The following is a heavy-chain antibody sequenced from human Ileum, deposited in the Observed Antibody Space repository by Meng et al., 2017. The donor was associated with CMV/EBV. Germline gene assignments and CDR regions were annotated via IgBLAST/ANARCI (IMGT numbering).Heavy chain of an antibody. V-gene: IGHV3-30*04. Sequence: FSFSSPAMHWVRQAPGKGVEWVAVISYDGSNQYYADSVKGRFTISRDNSKNTLYLHLSSLRGEDTAVYYCAKGARYCIATSCNWFDPWGQGTLVTVSS. CDR2: ISYDGSNQ. CDR1: FSFSSPA. D-gene: IGHD2-2*01. CDR3: AKGARYCIATSCNWFDP. J-gene: IGHJ5*02.